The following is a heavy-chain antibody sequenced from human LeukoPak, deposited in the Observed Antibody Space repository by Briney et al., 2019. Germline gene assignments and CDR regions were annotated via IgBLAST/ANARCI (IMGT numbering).Heavy chain of an antibody. CDR3: ARLSAYYDFWSGYYRAFDI. CDR2: IYYSGST. J-gene: IGHJ3*02. CDR1: GVSICSYY. D-gene: IGHD3-3*01. Sequence: SETLSLTCTVSGVSICSYYWSWIRQPPGKGLEWIGYIYYSGSTNYNPSLKSRVTISVDTSKNQFSLKLSSVTAADTAVYYCARLSAYYDFWSGYYRAFDIWGQGTMVTVSS. V-gene: IGHV4-59*01.